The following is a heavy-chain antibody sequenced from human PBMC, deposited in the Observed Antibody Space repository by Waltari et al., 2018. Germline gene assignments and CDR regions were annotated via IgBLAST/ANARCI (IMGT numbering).Heavy chain of an antibody. J-gene: IGHJ2*01. CDR1: GFIFDDYA. V-gene: IGHV3-9*01. D-gene: IGHD3-22*01. CDR2: VSWDSVSI. CDR3: AKDRQYYFDTRGYFGGFDV. Sequence: DVQLVESGGGLVQPGRSLRISCAASGFIFDDYAMPWVRRVPGPGLEVGSGVSWDSVSIGYADSVKGRFTISRDNGKNSLYLQMNNVRPEDTALYYCAKDRQYYFDTRGYFGGFDVWGRGTLVTVSS.